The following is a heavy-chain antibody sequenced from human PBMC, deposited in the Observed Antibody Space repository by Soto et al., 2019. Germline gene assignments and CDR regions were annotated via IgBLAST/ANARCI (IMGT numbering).Heavy chain of an antibody. Sequence: PGESLKISCKGSGYSFTSYWISWVRQMPGKGLEWMGRIDPSDSYTNYSPSFQGHVTISADKSISTAYLQWSSLKASDTAMYYCAHHSGSYSQPDYWGQGTLVTVSS. CDR3: AHHSGSYSQPDY. V-gene: IGHV5-10-1*01. CDR1: GYSFTSYW. D-gene: IGHD1-26*01. CDR2: IDPSDSYT. J-gene: IGHJ4*02.